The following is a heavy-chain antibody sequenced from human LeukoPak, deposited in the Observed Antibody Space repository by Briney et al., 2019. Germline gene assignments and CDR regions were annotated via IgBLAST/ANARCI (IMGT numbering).Heavy chain of an antibody. CDR1: GYTFTTYG. D-gene: IGHD6-13*01. V-gene: IGHV1-18*01. J-gene: IGHJ3*02. CDR2: ISPYNDNT. CDR3: AREMPAADGSDAFDI. Sequence: GASVKVSCKASGYTFTTYGIVWLRQAPGEGLEWMGWISPYNDNTKYAQKLQGRVTMTADTSTSTAYMELRSLGSDDTAMYYCAREMPAADGSDAFDIWGQGTMVTVSS.